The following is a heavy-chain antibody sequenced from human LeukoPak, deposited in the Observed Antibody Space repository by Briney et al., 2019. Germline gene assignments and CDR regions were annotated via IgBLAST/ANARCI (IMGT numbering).Heavy chain of an antibody. J-gene: IGHJ4*02. V-gene: IGHV3-66*01. CDR1: GFTFSSYA. CDR3: ASGDTAVVGKFDY. CDR2: IYSGGST. D-gene: IGHD5-18*01. Sequence: GGSLRLSCAASGFTFSSYAMSWVRQAPGKGLEWVSVIYSGGSTYYADSVKGRFTISRDNSKNTLYLQMNSLRAEDTAVYYCASGDTAVVGKFDYWGQGTLVTVSS.